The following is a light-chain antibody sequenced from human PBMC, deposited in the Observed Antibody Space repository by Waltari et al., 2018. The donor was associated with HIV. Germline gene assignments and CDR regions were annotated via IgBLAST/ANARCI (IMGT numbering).Light chain of an antibody. J-gene: IGLJ3*02. CDR1: SSNIGAGYD. CDR2: GNS. CDR3: QSYDSSLSGSGV. Sequence: QSVLTQPPSVSGAPGQRVTISCPGSSSNIGAGYDVHWYQQLPGTAPKLLRYGNSNRPSGVPDRFSGSKSGTSASLAITGLQAEDEADYYCQSYDSSLSGSGVFGGGTKLTVL. V-gene: IGLV1-40*01.